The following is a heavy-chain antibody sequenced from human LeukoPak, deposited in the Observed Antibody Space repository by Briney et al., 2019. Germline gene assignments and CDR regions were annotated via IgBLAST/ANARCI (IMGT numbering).Heavy chain of an antibody. D-gene: IGHD3-22*01. J-gene: IGHJ4*02. CDR2: IYYSGST. CDR3: ARQDTRGYYVDY. Sequence: SETLSLTCTVSGGSISSYYWSWIRQPPGKGLEWIGYIYYSGSTNYNPSLKSRVTISVDTSKDQFSLKLSSVTAADTAVYYCARQDTRGYYVDYWGQGTLVTVSS. V-gene: IGHV4-59*08. CDR1: GGSISSYY.